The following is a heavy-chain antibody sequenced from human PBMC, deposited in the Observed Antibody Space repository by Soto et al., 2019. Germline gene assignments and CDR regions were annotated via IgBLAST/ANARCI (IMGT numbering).Heavy chain of an antibody. CDR2: ISHDGNKK. CDR3: AKGLEVGVLHYGMHV. J-gene: IGHJ6*02. D-gene: IGHD3-16*01. V-gene: IGHV3-30*18. CDR1: GFAFSSYG. Sequence: QVQVVESGGGVVQPGRSLRLSGVASGFAFSSYGMHWVRQAPGKGLEWVAVISHDGNKKYYADSVKGRFTVSRDNSKNTVFLQRSSLRAEDTAVFYCAKGLEVGVLHYGMHVWGQGTTVTVSS.